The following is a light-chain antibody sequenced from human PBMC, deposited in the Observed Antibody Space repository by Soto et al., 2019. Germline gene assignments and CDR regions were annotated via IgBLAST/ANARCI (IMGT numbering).Light chain of an antibody. CDR3: QQYKNGWT. CDR2: GAS. Sequence: EILMTQSPATLSVSPWDRATLSCRASQSVSNNLAWYQQRPGQAPRLLIYGASTRATGIPARFSGSGSGTEFTLTISSLQSEDFAVYYCQQYKNGWTFGQGTKVDIK. J-gene: IGKJ1*01. V-gene: IGKV3-15*01. CDR1: QSVSNN.